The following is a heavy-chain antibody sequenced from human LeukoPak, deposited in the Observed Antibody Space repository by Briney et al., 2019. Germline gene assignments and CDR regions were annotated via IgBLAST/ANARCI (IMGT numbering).Heavy chain of an antibody. Sequence: GGSLRLSCAASGFTFRSFWMTWVRQAPGKGLEWVANIREDGSEKYYVDSVNGRFTISRGNAKNSLSLQMNSLRAEDMGVYYCARGRGIGAWGQGTTVTVSS. CDR2: IREDGSEK. CDR1: GFTFRSFW. V-gene: IGHV3-7*01. J-gene: IGHJ6*02. CDR3: ARGRGIGA.